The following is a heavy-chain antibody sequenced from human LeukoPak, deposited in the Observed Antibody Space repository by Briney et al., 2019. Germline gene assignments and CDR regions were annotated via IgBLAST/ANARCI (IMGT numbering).Heavy chain of an antibody. CDR2: ISGYNGDT. Sequence: ASVEVSCKASVYTFTSYTISWVRQAPGQGLEWMGWISGYNGDTNYAQNVQDRVTMTTDTSTGTAYMELRSLRSDDTAVYYCARERRGQTWNHGIDVWGQGTTVTASS. D-gene: IGHD1-1*01. CDR1: VYTFTSYT. CDR3: ARERRGQTWNHGIDV. J-gene: IGHJ6*02. V-gene: IGHV1-18*01.